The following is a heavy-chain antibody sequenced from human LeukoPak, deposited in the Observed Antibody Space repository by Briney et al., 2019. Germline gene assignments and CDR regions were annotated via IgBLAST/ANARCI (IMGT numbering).Heavy chain of an antibody. CDR1: GGSFSGYY. D-gene: IGHD6-19*01. CDR2: INHSGST. V-gene: IGHV4-34*01. Sequence: PSETLSLTCAVYGGSFSGYYWSWIRQPPGKGLEWIGEINHSGSTNYNPSLKSRVTISVDTTKNQFSLKLSSVTAADTAVYYCARVSGGGRDYWGQGTLVTVSS. CDR3: ARVSGGGRDY. J-gene: IGHJ4*02.